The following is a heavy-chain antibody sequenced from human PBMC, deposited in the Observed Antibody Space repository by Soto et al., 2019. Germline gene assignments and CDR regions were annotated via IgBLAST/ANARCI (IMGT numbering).Heavy chain of an antibody. CDR1: GFTFSSYG. J-gene: IGHJ4*02. Sequence: QVQLVESGGGVVQPGRSLRLSCAASGFTFSSYGMHWVRQAPGKGLEWVAVIWYDGSNKYYADSVKGRFTISRDNSKNTLYLQMNSLRAEDTAVYYCARAGGLQHLDYWGQGTLVTVSS. CDR2: IWYDGSNK. D-gene: IGHD5-18*01. V-gene: IGHV3-33*01. CDR3: ARAGGLQHLDY.